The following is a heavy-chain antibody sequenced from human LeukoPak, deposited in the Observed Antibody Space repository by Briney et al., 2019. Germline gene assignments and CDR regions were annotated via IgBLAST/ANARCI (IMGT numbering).Heavy chain of an antibody. CDR1: GDRLTNNW. V-gene: IGHV5-51*01. CDR3: ARFALTSSLDY. CDR2: IYPGNSDT. D-gene: IGHD6-13*01. Sequence: GESLKISCKISGDRLTNNWIGWVRQVPGKGLEWLGLIYPGNSDTRYSPFFQGQVTFSVDTSISTAYLHWGGLKASDTAMYYCARFALTSSLDYWGQGALVTVSS. J-gene: IGHJ4*02.